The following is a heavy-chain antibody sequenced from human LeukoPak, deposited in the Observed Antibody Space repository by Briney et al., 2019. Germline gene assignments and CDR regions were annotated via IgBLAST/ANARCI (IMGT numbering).Heavy chain of an antibody. Sequence: GASVKVSCKASGGTFSSYAISWVRQAPGQGLEWMGGIIPIFGTANYAQKFQGRVTITADESTSTAYMELSSLRSEDTAVYYCARDTSITIFGVAPPFDPWGQGTLVTVSS. D-gene: IGHD3-3*01. CDR2: IIPIFGTA. CDR3: ARDTSITIFGVAPPFDP. V-gene: IGHV1-69*13. J-gene: IGHJ5*02. CDR1: GGTFSSYA.